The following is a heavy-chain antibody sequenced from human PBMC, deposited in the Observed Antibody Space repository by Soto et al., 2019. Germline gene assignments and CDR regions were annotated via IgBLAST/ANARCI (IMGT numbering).Heavy chain of an antibody. V-gene: IGHV3-23*01. CDR3: AKRDVPHSTSNAFFYDH. J-gene: IGHJ4*02. D-gene: IGHD2-21*02. Sequence: GGSLRLSCGVSGFPFAPSTMSWVRQAPGKGLEWVSTISVSVGSTYSADSVQGRFTVSSDISDNTLFLRMTSLTADDTAVYFCAKRDVPHSTSNAFFYDHWGRGVLVTVSS. CDR1: GFPFAPST. CDR2: ISVSVGST.